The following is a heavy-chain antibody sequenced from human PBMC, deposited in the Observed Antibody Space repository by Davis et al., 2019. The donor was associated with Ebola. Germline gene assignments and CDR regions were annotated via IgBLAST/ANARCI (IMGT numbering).Heavy chain of an antibody. J-gene: IGHJ4*02. D-gene: IGHD2/OR15-2a*01. V-gene: IGHV3-7*01. CDR3: ARNRGFYTFDF. Sequence: PGRSLRLSCEASGFPLSNNWMAWVRQAPGKGLEWVANIPPVGSATFYDESLRGRFSISSDHAKNSLYLQMNSLRADDTAIYYCARNRGFYTFDFWGQGILVAVSS. CDR1: GFPLSNNW. CDR2: IPPVGSAT.